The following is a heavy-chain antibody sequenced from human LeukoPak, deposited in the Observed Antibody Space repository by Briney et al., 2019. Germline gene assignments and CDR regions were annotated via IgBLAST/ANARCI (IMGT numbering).Heavy chain of an antibody. J-gene: IGHJ4*02. CDR3: ARAGYYDSSGYFY. V-gene: IGHV5-51*01. D-gene: IGHD3-22*01. CDR2: IYPGDSDT. CDR1: GYGFTSYW. Sequence: PGASLKISCKGSGYGFTSYWIGWGRRMPGKGLEWMGIIYPGDSDTRYSPSFQGQVTISADKSISTAYLQWSSLKASDTATYYCARAGYYDSSGYFYWGQGTLVTVSS.